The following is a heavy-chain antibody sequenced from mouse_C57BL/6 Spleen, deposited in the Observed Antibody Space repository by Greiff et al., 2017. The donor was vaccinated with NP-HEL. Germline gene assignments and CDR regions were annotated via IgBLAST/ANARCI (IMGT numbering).Heavy chain of an antibody. V-gene: IGHV1-64*01. J-gene: IGHJ2*01. CDR1: GYTFTSYW. Sequence: VQLQQSGAELVKPGASVKLSCKASGYTFTSYWMHWVKQRPGQGLEWIGMIHPNSGSTNYNEKFKSKATLTVDKSSSTAYMQLSSLTSEDSAVYYCARRGYYGRETYFDYWGQGTTLTVSS. CDR3: ARRGYYGRETYFDY. CDR2: IHPNSGST. D-gene: IGHD1-1*01.